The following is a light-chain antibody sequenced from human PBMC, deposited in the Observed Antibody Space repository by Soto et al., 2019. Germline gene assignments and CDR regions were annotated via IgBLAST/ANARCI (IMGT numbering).Light chain of an antibody. J-gene: IGKJ1*01. CDR3: QQYNNWPQT. V-gene: IGKV3-15*01. CDR2: GAS. CDR1: QSVSSN. Sequence: DIALTHSPGTLSLSPGERATLSCRASQSVSSNLAWYQHKPGQAPRLLIYGASTRATGIPARFSGSGSGTDFTLTISGLQSEDFAVYYCQQYNNWPQTFGQGTKVDIK.